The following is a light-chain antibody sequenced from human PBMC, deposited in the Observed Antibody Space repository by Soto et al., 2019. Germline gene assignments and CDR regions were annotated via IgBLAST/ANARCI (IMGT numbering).Light chain of an antibody. CDR3: QQYGSSPRT. V-gene: IGKV3-20*01. J-gene: IGKJ1*01. Sequence: EIVLTQSPGTLSLSPGERATISCRARQSVTNTFLAWYQQKPGQAPRLLIYGASTRASGIPDRISGSGSGTDFTLTISRLEPEDFAVYYCQQYGSSPRTFGQGTKVEIK. CDR1: QSVTNTF. CDR2: GAS.